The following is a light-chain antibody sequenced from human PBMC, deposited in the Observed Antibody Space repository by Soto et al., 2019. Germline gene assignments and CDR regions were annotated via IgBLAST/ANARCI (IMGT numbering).Light chain of an antibody. J-gene: IGLJ1*01. V-gene: IGLV2-11*01. CDR2: DVS. Sequence: QSVLTQPRSVSGSPGHSVTISCTGTSSDFGGYSYVSWYQQHPGKAPKLIISDVSKRPSGVPDRFSGSKFGNTASLTISGLQAEDEADYYCCSYAGAFTYVFGSGTKVTVL. CDR1: SSDFGGYSY. CDR3: CSYAGAFTYV.